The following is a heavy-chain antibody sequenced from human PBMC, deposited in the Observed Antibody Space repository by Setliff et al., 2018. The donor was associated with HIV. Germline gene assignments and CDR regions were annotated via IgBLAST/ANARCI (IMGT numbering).Heavy chain of an antibody. D-gene: IGHD6-19*01. Sequence: PSETLSLTCTVSGGSISSGSYFWTWIRQPAGKGLEWIGRIYTSGSTNYNPSIKSRVTTTVDTSKKQFSRRLTSVTAADTAVYYCARGVRDNSGWSSYYFDYWGQGTLVTVSS. CDR3: ARGVRDNSGWSSYYFDY. CDR2: IYTSGST. V-gene: IGHV4-61*02. CDR1: GGSISSGSYF. J-gene: IGHJ4*02.